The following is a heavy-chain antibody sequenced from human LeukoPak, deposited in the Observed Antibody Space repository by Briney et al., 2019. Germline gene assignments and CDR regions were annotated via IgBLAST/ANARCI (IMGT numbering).Heavy chain of an antibody. CDR1: GGSISSGGYS. V-gene: IGHV4-30-2*01. J-gene: IGHJ4*02. CDR2: IYHSGST. D-gene: IGHD6-13*01. Sequence: SETLSLTCAVSGGSISSGGYSWSWIRQPPGKGLEWIGYIYHSGSTYYNPSLKSRVTISVDRSKNQFSLKLSSVIAADTAVYYCARGTIAAALSFDYWGQGTLVTVSS. CDR3: ARGTIAAALSFDY.